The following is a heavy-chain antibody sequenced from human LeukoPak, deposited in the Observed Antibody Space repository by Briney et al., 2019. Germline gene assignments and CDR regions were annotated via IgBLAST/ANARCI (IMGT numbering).Heavy chain of an antibody. J-gene: IGHJ6*02. V-gene: IGHV3-23*01. D-gene: IGHD4/OR15-4a*01. CDR3: ARSYGGFSHYYAMDV. Sequence: GGSLRLSCAACGFTFSSYAMSWVRQAPGKGLEWVSGITGNSGIIESADSVKGRFTTSRDNSKNTLYLHLNSLRADDTAVYFCARSYGGFSHYYAMDVWGQGTTVTVSS. CDR2: ITGNSGII. CDR1: GFTFSSYA.